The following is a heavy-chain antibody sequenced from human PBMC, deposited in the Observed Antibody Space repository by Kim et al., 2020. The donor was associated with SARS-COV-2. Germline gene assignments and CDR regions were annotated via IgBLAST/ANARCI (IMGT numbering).Heavy chain of an antibody. Sequence: SETLSLTCAVSGGSISSGGYSWSWIRQPPGKGLEWIGYIYHSGSTYYNPSLKSRVTISVDRSKNQFSLKLSSVTAADTAVYYCARGGGKVYGGNSRGYYFDYWGQGTLVTVSS. CDR2: IYHSGST. V-gene: IGHV4-30-2*01. D-gene: IGHD2-21*02. J-gene: IGHJ4*02. CDR1: GGSISSGGYS. CDR3: ARGGGKVYGGNSRGYYFDY.